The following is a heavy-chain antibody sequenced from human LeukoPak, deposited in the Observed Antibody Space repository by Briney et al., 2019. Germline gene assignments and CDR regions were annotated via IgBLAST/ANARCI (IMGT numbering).Heavy chain of an antibody. CDR3: ALTIFGVVKAFDP. J-gene: IGHJ5*02. CDR2: IIPIFGTA. V-gene: IGHV1-69*05. D-gene: IGHD3-3*01. Sequence: ASVKVSCKASGGTFSSYAISWVRQAPGRGLEWMGGIIPIFGTANYAQKFQGRVTITTDESTSTAYMELSSLRSEDTAVYYCALTIFGVVKAFDPWGQGTLVTVSS. CDR1: GGTFSSYA.